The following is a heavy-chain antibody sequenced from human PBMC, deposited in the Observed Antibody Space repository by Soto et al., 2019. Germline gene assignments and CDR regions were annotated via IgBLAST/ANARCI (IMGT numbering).Heavy chain of an antibody. D-gene: IGHD3-16*01. CDR2: ISATGGGT. V-gene: IGHV3-23*01. CDR1: GFNLSHPW. J-gene: IGHJ4*02. CDR3: AKDRRAGGNSAFYFDF. Sequence: PGGSLRLSCAASGFNLSHPWMTWVRQAAGKGLEWVSLISATGGGTYYADSVKGRFTISRDNSHNTLYLQVHSLTAEDTAVYYCAKDRRAGGNSAFYFDFWGQGAQVTVSS.